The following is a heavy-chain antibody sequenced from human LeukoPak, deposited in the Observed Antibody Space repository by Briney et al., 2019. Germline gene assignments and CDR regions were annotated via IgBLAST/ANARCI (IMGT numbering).Heavy chain of an antibody. Sequence: SETLSLTCTVSGGSVSSGTYYWSWIRQPPGKGLEWIGYIYYSGSTNYNPSLKSRVPISVDTSKNQFSLKLSSVTAADTAVYYCARVEMDYYYYGMDVWGQGTTVTVSS. D-gene: IGHD5-24*01. CDR1: GGSVSSGTYY. V-gene: IGHV4-61*01. CDR2: IYYSGST. CDR3: ARVEMDYYYYGMDV. J-gene: IGHJ6*02.